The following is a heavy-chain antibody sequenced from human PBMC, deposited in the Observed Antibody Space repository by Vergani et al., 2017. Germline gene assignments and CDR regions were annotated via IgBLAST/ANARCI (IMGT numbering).Heavy chain of an antibody. CDR3: AGGRGGSYLGYYYYMDV. J-gene: IGHJ6*03. D-gene: IGHD1-26*01. CDR1: GGSFSGYY. Sequence: QVQLQQWGAGLLKPSETLSLTCAVHGGSFSGYYWSWIRQPPGVGLEWIGEINHGGSTNYNPSLKSRVTMSVGTSKNHFSLKVRSVTAADTAVYYCAGGRGGSYLGYYYYMDVWGKGTTVTVSS. V-gene: IGHV4-34*02. CDR2: INHGGST.